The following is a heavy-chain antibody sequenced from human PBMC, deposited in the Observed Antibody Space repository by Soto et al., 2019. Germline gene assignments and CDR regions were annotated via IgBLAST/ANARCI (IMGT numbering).Heavy chain of an antibody. J-gene: IGHJ5*02. Sequence: QVQLVHSGAEVKKPGSSVKVSCKASGGTFSSYAISWVRQAPGQGLEWMGGIIPIFGTANYAKKFQGRVTITADKSTRTAYMERSSLRSEDTAVYYCARVSGPSSWEYNWFDPWGQGTLVTVSS. CDR3: ARVSGPSSWEYNWFDP. V-gene: IGHV1-69*06. D-gene: IGHD6-13*01. CDR2: IIPIFGTA. CDR1: GGTFSSYA.